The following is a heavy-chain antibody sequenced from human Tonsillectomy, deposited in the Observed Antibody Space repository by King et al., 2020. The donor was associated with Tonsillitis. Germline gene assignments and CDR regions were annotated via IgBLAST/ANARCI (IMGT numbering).Heavy chain of an antibody. J-gene: IGHJ4*02. D-gene: IGHD7-27*01. V-gene: IGHV3-33*05. Sequence: VQLVESGGGVVQPGRSLRLSCETSGFTFGSYGMHWVRQAPGKGLEWVATISFDGTNTHHADSVKGRFTISRDNSKNTMYLQMNSLRAEDTAVSYCSRELLYNVGWGIDRWGQGTLVTVSS. CDR3: SRELLYNVGWGIDR. CDR1: GFTFGSYG. CDR2: ISFDGTNT.